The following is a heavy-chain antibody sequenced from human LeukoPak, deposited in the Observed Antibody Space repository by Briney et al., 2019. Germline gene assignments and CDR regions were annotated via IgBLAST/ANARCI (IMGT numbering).Heavy chain of an antibody. CDR1: GYTCTSYD. J-gene: IGHJ4*02. CDR2: MNPNHGGT. D-gene: IGHD6-13*01. CDR3: ARADAGTLCC. V-gene: IGHV1-8*01. Sequence: ASVTVSLNGSGYTCTSYDIYWIRQPPGQGQGRVGWMNPNHGGTGYAQKFQGRVTMQRNASIGTAYMELSSLGSEDTAVYYCARADAGTLCCWGQGTLVSVAS.